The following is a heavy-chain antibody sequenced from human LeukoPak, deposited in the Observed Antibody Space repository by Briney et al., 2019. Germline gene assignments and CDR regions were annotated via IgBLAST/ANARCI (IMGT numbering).Heavy chain of an antibody. Sequence: SETLSLTCAVYGGSFSGYYWSWIRQPPGKGLEWIGSIYYSGSTYYNPSLKSRVTISVDTSKNQFSLKLSSVTAADTAVYYCAREDLIAAAAPGLFEYWGQGTLVTVSS. J-gene: IGHJ4*02. CDR2: IYYSGST. V-gene: IGHV4-34*01. CDR1: GGSFSGYY. D-gene: IGHD6-13*01. CDR3: AREDLIAAAAPGLFEY.